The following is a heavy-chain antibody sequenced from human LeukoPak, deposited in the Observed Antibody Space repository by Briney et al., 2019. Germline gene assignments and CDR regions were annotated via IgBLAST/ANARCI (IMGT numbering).Heavy chain of an antibody. D-gene: IGHD6-13*01. V-gene: IGHV4-61*02. CDR2: IYTSGST. Sequence: SQTLSLTCTVSGGSISSGSYYWSWIRQPAGKGLEWIGRIYTSGSTNYNPSLKSRVTISVDRSKNQFSLKLNSVTAADTAVYYCARGLRYSSSWYGVGDYWGQGTLVTVSS. J-gene: IGHJ4*02. CDR3: ARGLRYSSSWYGVGDY. CDR1: GGSISSGSYY.